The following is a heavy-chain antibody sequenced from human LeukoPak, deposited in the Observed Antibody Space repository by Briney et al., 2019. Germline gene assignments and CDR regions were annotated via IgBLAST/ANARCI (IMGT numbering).Heavy chain of an antibody. V-gene: IGHV4-59*01. CDR2: VYYSGST. Sequence: SESLSLTCTVSGASISRYYWSWIRQPPGKGLEWLGYVYYSGSTTFHPSLKSRGTASADTSKTQSSLKLRSVTAADTAVYFCARIRGSCGWFMAWFDSWGQGTLVTVSS. D-gene: IGHD6-19*01. J-gene: IGHJ5*01. CDR3: ARIRGSCGWFMAWFDS. CDR1: GASISRYY.